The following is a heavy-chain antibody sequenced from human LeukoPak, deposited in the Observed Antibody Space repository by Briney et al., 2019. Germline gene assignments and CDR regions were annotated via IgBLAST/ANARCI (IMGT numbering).Heavy chain of an antibody. CDR1: GFTFDDYA. V-gene: IGHV3-43*02. CDR3: AISDHYFDY. J-gene: IGHJ4*02. Sequence: PGESLGLSCAAPGFTFDDYAMHWVRQPPGKGLEWVSLISGDGGSTYYADSVKGRFAISRDNSKNSLYLQMNSLRTEDTALYYCAISDHYFDYWGQGTLVTVSS. CDR2: ISGDGGST.